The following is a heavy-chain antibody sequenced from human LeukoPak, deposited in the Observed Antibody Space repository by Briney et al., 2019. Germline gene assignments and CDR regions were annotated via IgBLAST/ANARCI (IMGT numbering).Heavy chain of an antibody. V-gene: IGHV3-21*01. J-gene: IGHJ4*02. CDR2: ISSSSSYI. D-gene: IGHD3-3*01. Sequence: GGSLRLSCAASGFTFSSYSMNWVRQAPGKGLEWVSSISSSSSYIYYADSVKGRFTISRDNAKNSLYLQMNRLRAEDTAVYYCARGGYDFWSGYSENPLDYWGQGTLVTVSS. CDR3: ARGGYDFWSGYSENPLDY. CDR1: GFTFSSYS.